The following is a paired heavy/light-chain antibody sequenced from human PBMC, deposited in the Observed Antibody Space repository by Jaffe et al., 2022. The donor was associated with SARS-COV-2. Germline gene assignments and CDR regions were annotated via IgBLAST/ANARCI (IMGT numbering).Light chain of an antibody. J-gene: IGKJ5*01. CDR2: DAS. CDR1: QSVASD. Sequence: EIVLTQSPATLSLSPGERATLSCRASQSVASDLAWYQQKPGQAPRLLIYDASNRATGIPARFSGSGSGTDFTLTISSLEPEDFAVYYCQQRNNWPITFGQGTRLEIK. CDR3: QQRNNWPIT. V-gene: IGKV3-11*01.
Heavy chain of an antibody. CDR1: GFTFSNYA. CDR2: IGDNGDT. CDR3: AKRDIPGLGFDP. J-gene: IGHJ5*02. D-gene: IGHD2-15*01. V-gene: IGHV3-23*01. Sequence: EVQLLESGGGLVQPGGSLRLSCAASGFTFSNYAMTWVRQAPGKGLEWVSAIGDNGDTYYADSVKGRFTISRDNSKNTLYLQMNSLRAEDTAIYYCAKRDIPGLGFDPWGQGTLVTVSS.